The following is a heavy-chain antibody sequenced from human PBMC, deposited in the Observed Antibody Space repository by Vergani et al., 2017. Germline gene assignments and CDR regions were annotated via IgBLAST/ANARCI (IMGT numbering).Heavy chain of an antibody. J-gene: IGHJ4*02. Sequence: EVQLLESGGGLVQPGGSLRLSCAASGFTFSSYAMSWVRQAPGKGLEWGSVISGSGGSTYYADSVKGRFTISRDNSKITLHLQMNSLRGGDTAVYYCAKRTGDHWGQGTLVTVSS. V-gene: IGHV3-23*01. CDR2: ISGSGGST. CDR1: GFTFSSYA. D-gene: IGHD3-10*01. CDR3: AKRTGDH.